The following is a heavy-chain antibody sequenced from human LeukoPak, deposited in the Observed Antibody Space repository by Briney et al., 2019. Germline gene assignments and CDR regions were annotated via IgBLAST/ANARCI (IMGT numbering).Heavy chain of an antibody. V-gene: IGHV1-8*01. CDR3: ARSPYSSSWYDYYYYMDV. Sequence: ASVKVSCKASGCTFTSYDINWVRQATGQGLEWMGWMNPNSGNTGYAQKFQGRVTMTRNTSISTAYMELSSLRSEDTAVYYCARSPYSSSWYDYYYYMDVWGKGTTVTVSS. CDR2: MNPNSGNT. CDR1: GCTFTSYD. J-gene: IGHJ6*03. D-gene: IGHD6-13*01.